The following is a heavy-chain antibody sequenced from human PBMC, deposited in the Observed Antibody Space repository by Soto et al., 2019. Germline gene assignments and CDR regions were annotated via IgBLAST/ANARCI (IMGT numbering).Heavy chain of an antibody. Sequence: SETLSLTCTVSGGSISSSYWGWIRQPAGKGLEWIGRIYTSGSINYNPSLKSRVTMSVDTSKNQFSLKLSSVTAADTAVYYCARDISGYDSDWFDPWGQGTLVTVSS. CDR2: IYTSGSI. CDR3: ARDISGYDSDWFDP. V-gene: IGHV4-4*07. CDR1: GGSISSSY. J-gene: IGHJ5*02. D-gene: IGHD5-12*01.